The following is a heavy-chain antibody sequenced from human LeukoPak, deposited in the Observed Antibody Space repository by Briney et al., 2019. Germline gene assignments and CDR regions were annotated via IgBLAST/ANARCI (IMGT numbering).Heavy chain of an antibody. D-gene: IGHD6-19*01. V-gene: IGHV4-4*02. CDR3: ARTSRGQWLGPIDY. J-gene: IGHJ4*02. CDR1: GGSFNISNW. Sequence: SETLSLTCAVSGGSFNISNWWSWVRQPPGKGLEWLGEIYHSGSTSYNPSLKSRVSISLDKSKNQFSLRLSSVTAADTAVYYCARTSRGQWLGPIDYWGQGTLVTVSS. CDR2: IYHSGST.